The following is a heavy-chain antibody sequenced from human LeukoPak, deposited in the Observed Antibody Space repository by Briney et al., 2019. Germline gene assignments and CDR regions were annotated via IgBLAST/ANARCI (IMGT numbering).Heavy chain of an antibody. CDR1: GYTFTGYY. CDR2: INPNSGGT. CDR3: ARGYYYGSGSYYADWFDP. V-gene: IGHV1-2*02. D-gene: IGHD3-10*01. J-gene: IGHJ5*02. Sequence: ASVKVSCKASGYTFTGYYMHWVRQAPGQGLEWMGWINPNSGGTNYAQKFQGRVTMTRDTSISTAYMELSRLRSDDTAVYYCARGYYYGSGSYYADWFDPWGQGTLVTVSS.